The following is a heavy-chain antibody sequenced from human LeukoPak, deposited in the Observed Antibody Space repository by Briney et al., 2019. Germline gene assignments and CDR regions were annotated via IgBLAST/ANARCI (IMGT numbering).Heavy chain of an antibody. Sequence: PSETLSLTCTVSGGSISSYYWSWIRQPPGKGLEWIGYIYYSGSTNYNPSLKGRVTISVDTSKNQFSLKLSSVTAADTAVYYCARDNDFDYWGQGTLVTVSS. J-gene: IGHJ4*02. D-gene: IGHD1-1*01. CDR2: IYYSGST. V-gene: IGHV4-59*08. CDR1: GGSISSYY. CDR3: ARDNDFDY.